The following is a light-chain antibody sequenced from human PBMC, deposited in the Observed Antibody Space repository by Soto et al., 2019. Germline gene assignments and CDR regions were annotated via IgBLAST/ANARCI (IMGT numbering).Light chain of an antibody. CDR2: GAS. CDR1: QSVSSSY. Sequence: EVVLTQSPVTRPLSPGERATLSCRASQSVSSSYLAWYQQKPGQAPRLLIYGASSRATGIPDRFSGSGSGTDFTLTISRLEPEDFAVYYCQQYGSSPQTFGQGTKVDIK. J-gene: IGKJ2*01. V-gene: IGKV3-20*01. CDR3: QQYGSSPQT.